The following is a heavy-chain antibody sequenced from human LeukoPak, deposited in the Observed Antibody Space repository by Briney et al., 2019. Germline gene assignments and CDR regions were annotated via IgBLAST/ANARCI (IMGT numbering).Heavy chain of an antibody. V-gene: IGHV1-2*04. CDR2: INPNSGGT. Sequence: GASVKVSCKASGYTFTGYYMHWVRQAPGQGLEWMGWINPNSGGTNYAQKFQGWVTMTRDTSISTAYMELSRLRSDDTAVYYCAREQWELPGGRGGTGSYWGQGTLVTVSS. D-gene: IGHD1-26*01. J-gene: IGHJ4*02. CDR3: AREQWELPGGRGGTGSY. CDR1: GYTFTGYY.